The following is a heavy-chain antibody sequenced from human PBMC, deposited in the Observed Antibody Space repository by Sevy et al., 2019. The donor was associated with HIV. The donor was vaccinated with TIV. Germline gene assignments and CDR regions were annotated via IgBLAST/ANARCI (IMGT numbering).Heavy chain of an antibody. CDR1: GFTFDDYT. J-gene: IGHJ4*02. Sequence: GGSLRLSCAASGFTFDDYTMHWVRQAPGKGLEWVSLISWDGGSTYYEDSVKGRFTISRDNSKNSRYLQMNSLRTEDTALYYCARAPGGSYNYFDYWGQGTLVTVSS. CDR3: ARAPGGSYNYFDY. CDR2: ISWDGGST. D-gene: IGHD1-26*01. V-gene: IGHV3-43*01.